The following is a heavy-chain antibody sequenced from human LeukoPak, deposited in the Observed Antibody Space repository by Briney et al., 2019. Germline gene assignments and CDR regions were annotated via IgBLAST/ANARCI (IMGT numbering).Heavy chain of an antibody. V-gene: IGHV3-7*03. CDR2: IKRDGSEK. CDR1: GFTFNSYW. Sequence: GGSLRFSCAASGFTFNSYWMNWVRQAPGKGLEWVANIKRDGSEKYYVDSVKGRFTISRDNAKNSLDLQMNSLRVEDTAVYYCARLGPASSGWPESFDYWGQGTLVTVSS. D-gene: IGHD6-19*01. J-gene: IGHJ4*02. CDR3: ARLGPASSGWPESFDY.